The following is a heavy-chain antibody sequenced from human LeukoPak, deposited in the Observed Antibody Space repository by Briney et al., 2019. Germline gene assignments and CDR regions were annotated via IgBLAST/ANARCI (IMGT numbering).Heavy chain of an antibody. CDR2: ISSSSSYI. CDR3: ARGMAGPFDY. V-gene: IGHV3-21*01. D-gene: IGHD6-19*01. CDR1: GFTFSSYS. J-gene: IGHJ4*02. Sequence: GGSLRPSCAASGFTFSSYSMNWVRQAPGKGLEWVSSISSSSSYIYYADSVKGRFTISRDNAKNSLYLQMNSLRADDTAVYYCARGMAGPFDYWGQGTLVSVSS.